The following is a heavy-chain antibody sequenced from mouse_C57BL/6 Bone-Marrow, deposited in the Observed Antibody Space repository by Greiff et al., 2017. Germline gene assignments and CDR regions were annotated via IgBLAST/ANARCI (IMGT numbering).Heavy chain of an antibody. CDR2: IVPEDGET. CDR1: GFSIKDYY. Sequence: EVQLQESGAELVKPGASVTLSCTASGFSIKDYYMHWVKQRPEQGLEWLGRIVPEDGETKYAPKVQSKGTITADTSSNTDYLQLSSLTSEDTAVYYCAGGPIDGWFAYWGQGTLVTVSA. J-gene: IGHJ3*01. CDR3: AGGPIDGWFAY. V-gene: IGHV14-2*01. D-gene: IGHD5-1*01.